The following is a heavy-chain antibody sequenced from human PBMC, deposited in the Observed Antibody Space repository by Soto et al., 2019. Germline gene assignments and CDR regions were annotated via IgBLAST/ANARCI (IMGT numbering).Heavy chain of an antibody. CDR3: ARSDGRY. CDR1: GGSISSGPYS. CDR2: FYYSERT. Sequence: SETLSLTCTVSGGSISSGPYSWGWIRQPPGEGLEWIGTFYYSERTHYNPSLESRVTISVDTSKNQFSLKLSSVTAADTAVYYCARSDGRYWGQGTLVTVSS. J-gene: IGHJ4*02. V-gene: IGHV4-39*07.